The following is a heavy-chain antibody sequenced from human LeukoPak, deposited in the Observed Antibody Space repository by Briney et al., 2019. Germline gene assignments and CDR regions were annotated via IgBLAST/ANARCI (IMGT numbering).Heavy chain of an antibody. CDR3: ARGRRYTSRLDAFDI. Sequence: GRSLRLSCAASGFIFSNYIMNWVRQAPGKGLEWVSSISSSGRYIYYADSVKGRFTISRDNAKNSLFLQMNSLRDEDTAAYYCARGRRYTSRLDAFDIWGQGTTVTVSS. D-gene: IGHD2-2*01. CDR2: ISSSGRYI. V-gene: IGHV3-21*04. CDR1: GFIFSNYI. J-gene: IGHJ3*02.